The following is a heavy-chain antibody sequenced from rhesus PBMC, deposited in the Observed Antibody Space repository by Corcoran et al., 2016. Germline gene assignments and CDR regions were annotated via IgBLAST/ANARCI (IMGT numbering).Heavy chain of an antibody. CDR3: ARYTVAAFLFDY. D-gene: IGHD4-29*01. Sequence: QVQLTESGPGLVKPSATLSLNCAVSGGSISSDYYYWSWIRQPPGKGLEWIGYITYSGSTSYNPSLKSRVTISRDTSKNQFSLKLSSVTAADMAVYYCARYTVAAFLFDYWGQGV. J-gene: IGHJ4*01. CDR2: ITYSGST. V-gene: IGHV4-122*02. CDR1: GGSISSDYYY.